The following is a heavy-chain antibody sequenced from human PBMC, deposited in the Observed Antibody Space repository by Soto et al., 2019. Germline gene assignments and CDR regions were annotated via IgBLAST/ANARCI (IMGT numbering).Heavy chain of an antibody. V-gene: IGHV4-30-2*01. D-gene: IGHD5-12*01. CDR1: GGSISSGGYS. CDR2: IYHSGST. J-gene: IGHJ4*02. CDR3: AAGGGLPRYY. Sequence: QLQLQESGSGLVKPSQTLSLTCAVSGGSISSGGYSWSWIRQPPGKGLEWIGYIYHSGSTYYNPPPKSRVTTSVDRSKNQFSLKLSSVTAADTAVYYCAAGGGLPRYYWGQGTLVTVSS.